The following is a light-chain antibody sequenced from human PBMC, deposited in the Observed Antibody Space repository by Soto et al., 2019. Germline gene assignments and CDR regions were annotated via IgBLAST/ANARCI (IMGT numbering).Light chain of an antibody. Sequence: QSVLTQPHSVSAAPGQKVTISCSGSSSNIGNNYVSWYQQLPGTAPKLLIYENNKRPSGIPDRFSGSKSGTSATLGITGLQTGEEADYYCGTWDSSLSAWVFGGGTKVTVL. J-gene: IGLJ3*02. CDR3: GTWDSSLSAWV. V-gene: IGLV1-51*02. CDR2: ENN. CDR1: SSNIGNNY.